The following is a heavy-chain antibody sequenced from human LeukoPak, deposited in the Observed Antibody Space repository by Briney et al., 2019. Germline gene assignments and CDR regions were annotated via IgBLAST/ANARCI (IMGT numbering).Heavy chain of an antibody. V-gene: IGHV6-1*01. CDR3: ARESSSGWLPWPSIDY. CDR2: TYYRSKWYN. CDR1: GDSVASNSAA. D-gene: IGHD6-19*01. J-gene: IGHJ4*02. Sequence: SQTLSLTCAISGDSVASNSAAWNWIRQSPSRGLEWLGRTYYRSKWYNDYAVSVKSRITINPDTSKNQFSPQLNSVTPEDTAVYYRARESSSGWLPWPSIDYWGQGTLVTVSS.